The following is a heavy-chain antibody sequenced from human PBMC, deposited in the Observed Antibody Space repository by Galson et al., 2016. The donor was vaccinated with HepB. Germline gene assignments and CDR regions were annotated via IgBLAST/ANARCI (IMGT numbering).Heavy chain of an antibody. J-gene: IGHJ5*02. CDR3: AKLITRYCSSPTCSDHDINWFDP. D-gene: IGHD2-2*01. CDR2: IFQTGTT. Sequence: SETLSLTCAVSGDSISSSGWWSWVRQPPGKGLEWIGEIFQTGTTNYNISLKSRVTISVDKSRNQFSLKMNSVTAADTAVYYCAKLITRYCSSPTCSDHDINWFDPWGQGTLVTVSS. V-gene: IGHV4-4*02. CDR1: GDSISSSGW.